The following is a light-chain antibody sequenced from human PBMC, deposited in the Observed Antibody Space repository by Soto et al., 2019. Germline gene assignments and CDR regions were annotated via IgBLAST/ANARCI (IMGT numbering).Light chain of an antibody. CDR1: QSVRSY. Sequence: EIVLTQSPATLSLSPEERATLSCRASQSVRSYLAWYQQKPGQAPRLLISDTSNRATGIPARFSGSGSGTDFTLTISSLEPEDSATYCCQLRGTWPVMWTFGQGTKVEIK. J-gene: IGKJ1*01. CDR3: QLRGTWPVMWT. CDR2: DTS. V-gene: IGKV3-11*01.